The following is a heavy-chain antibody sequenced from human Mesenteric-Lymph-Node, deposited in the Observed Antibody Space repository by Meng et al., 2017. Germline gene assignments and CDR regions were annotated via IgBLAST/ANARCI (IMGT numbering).Heavy chain of an antibody. CDR2: IYSGGSI. CDR3: ARDGGNRAGGDY. Sequence: EVQLEESGGGLVQPGGSMRLSCAASGFTVSNNYMTWVRQAPGKGLEWVALIYSGGSINYADSVKGRFTISRDNSKNTLYLQMNSLRAEDTAIYYCARDGGNRAGGDYWGQGTLVTVSS. V-gene: IGHV3-66*01. CDR1: GFTVSNNY. D-gene: IGHD5-18*01. J-gene: IGHJ4*02.